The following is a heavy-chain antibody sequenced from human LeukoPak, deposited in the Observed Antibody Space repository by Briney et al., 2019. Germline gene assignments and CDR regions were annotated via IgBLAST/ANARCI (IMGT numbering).Heavy chain of an antibody. J-gene: IGHJ5*02. V-gene: IGHV3-30*19. CDR3: ARTTNHNWFDP. D-gene: IGHD1-14*01. CDR2: IWYDGSNK. CDR1: GFTFSSYG. Sequence: GGSLRLSCAASGFTFSSYGMHWVRQAPGKGLEWVAVIWYDGSNKNYADSVKGRFTISRDNSKNTLYLQMNSLRAEDTAVYYCARTTNHNWFDPWGQGTLVTVSS.